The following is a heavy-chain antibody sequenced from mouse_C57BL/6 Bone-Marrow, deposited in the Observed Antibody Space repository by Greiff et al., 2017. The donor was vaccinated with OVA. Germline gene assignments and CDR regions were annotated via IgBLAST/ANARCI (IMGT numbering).Heavy chain of an antibody. V-gene: IGHV5-4*01. CDR1: GFTFSSYA. J-gene: IGHJ2*01. CDR2: ISDGGSYT. CDR3: ARDSMMYFYY. Sequence: EVKLMESGGGLVKPGGSLKLSCAASGFTFSSYAMSWVRQTPDKRLEWVATISDGGSYTYYPDNVKGRFTISRDNAKNNLYLQMSHLKSEDTAMYYCARDSMMYFYYWGQGTTLTVSS. D-gene: IGHD2-10*02.